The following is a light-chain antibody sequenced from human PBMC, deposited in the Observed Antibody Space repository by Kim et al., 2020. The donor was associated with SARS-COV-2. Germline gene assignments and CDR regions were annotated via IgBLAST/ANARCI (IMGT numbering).Light chain of an antibody. CDR2: QDS. J-gene: IGLJ2*01. Sequence: VYPGQTASITCSGDKLGDKYACWYQQKPGQSPVLVIYQDSKRPSGIPERFSGSNSGNTATLTISGTQAMDEADYYCQAWDSSSVVFGGGTQLTVL. V-gene: IGLV3-1*01. CDR1: KLGDKY. CDR3: QAWDSSSVV.